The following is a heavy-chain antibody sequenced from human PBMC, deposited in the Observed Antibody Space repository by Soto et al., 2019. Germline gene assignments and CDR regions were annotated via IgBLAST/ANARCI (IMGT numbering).Heavy chain of an antibody. D-gene: IGHD2-2*02. Sequence: TSETLSLTCTVSGGSISSSSYYWGWIRQPPGKGLEWIGSIYYSGSTYYNPSLKSRVTISVDTSKNQFSLKLSSVTAADTAVYYCATQGCSSTSCYTCFDYWGQGTLVTISS. V-gene: IGHV4-39*01. CDR2: IYYSGST. CDR1: GGSISSSSYY. J-gene: IGHJ4*02. CDR3: ATQGCSSTSCYTCFDY.